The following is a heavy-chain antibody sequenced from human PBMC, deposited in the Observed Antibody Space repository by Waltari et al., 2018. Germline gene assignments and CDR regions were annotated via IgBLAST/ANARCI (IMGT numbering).Heavy chain of an antibody. CDR3: ARDRGQYSSSSVPFDY. CDR2: IWYDGINK. Sequence: QVQLVESGGGVVQPGRSLRLSCAASGFTFSSYGMHWVRQAPGKGLGWVAVIWYDGINKYYADSVKGRFTISRDNSKNTLYLQMNSLRAEDTAVYYCARDRGQYSSSSVPFDYWGQGTLVTVSS. CDR1: GFTFSSYG. D-gene: IGHD6-6*01. J-gene: IGHJ4*02. V-gene: IGHV3-33*01.